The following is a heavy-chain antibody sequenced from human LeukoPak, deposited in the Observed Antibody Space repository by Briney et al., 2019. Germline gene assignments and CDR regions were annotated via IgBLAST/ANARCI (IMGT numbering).Heavy chain of an antibody. J-gene: IGHJ4*02. CDR3: ARDPAPKYDYVWGSYLLDY. V-gene: IGHV1-2*02. CDR1: GYTFTGYY. Sequence: GASAKVSFKASGYTFTGYYMHWVRQAPGQGLEWMGWINPNSGGTNYAQKFQGRVTMTRDTSISTAYMELSRLRSDDTAVYYCARDPAPKYDYVWGSYLLDYWGQGTLVTVSS. D-gene: IGHD3-16*02. CDR2: INPNSGGT.